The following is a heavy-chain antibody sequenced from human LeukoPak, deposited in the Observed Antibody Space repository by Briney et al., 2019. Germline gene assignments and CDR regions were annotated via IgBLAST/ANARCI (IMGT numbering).Heavy chain of an antibody. CDR1: GGSFSGYY. CDR2: VNSRGSA. V-gene: IGHV4-34*01. CDR3: ARDAFCLNGVCYSGRYDY. D-gene: IGHD2-21*02. J-gene: IGHJ4*02. Sequence: KPSETLSLTCAAHGGSFSGYYWTWIRQSPGKGMEWIGEVNSRGSANYNPSLTSRVTISVDTSKNQFSLRLTSVTAADAGVYYCARDAFCLNGVCYSGRYDYWGQGILVSASS.